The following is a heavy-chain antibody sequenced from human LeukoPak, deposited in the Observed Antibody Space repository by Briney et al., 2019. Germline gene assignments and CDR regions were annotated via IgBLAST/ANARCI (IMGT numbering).Heavy chain of an antibody. V-gene: IGHV3-23*01. Sequence: PGGSLRLSCAASGFTFSSYAMSWVRQAPGKGLEWVSAISGSGGSTYYADSVKGRFTISRDNSKNTLYPQMNSLRAEDTAVYYCANLMIVVVDFDYWGQGTLVTVSS. CDR2: ISGSGGST. CDR3: ANLMIVVVDFDY. CDR1: GFTFSSYA. D-gene: IGHD3-22*01. J-gene: IGHJ4*02.